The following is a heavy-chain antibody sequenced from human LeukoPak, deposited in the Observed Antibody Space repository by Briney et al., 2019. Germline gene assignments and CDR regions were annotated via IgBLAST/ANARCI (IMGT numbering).Heavy chain of an antibody. Sequence: SETLSLTCTVSGGSISSYYWSWIRQPPGKGLEWIGYIYYSGSTNYNPSLKSRVTISVDTSKNQFSLKLSSVTAADTAVYYCARYDSSDWSYDAFDIWVQGTMVTVSS. CDR1: GGSISSYY. D-gene: IGHD6-19*01. V-gene: IGHV4-59*08. J-gene: IGHJ3*02. CDR3: ARYDSSDWSYDAFDI. CDR2: IYYSGST.